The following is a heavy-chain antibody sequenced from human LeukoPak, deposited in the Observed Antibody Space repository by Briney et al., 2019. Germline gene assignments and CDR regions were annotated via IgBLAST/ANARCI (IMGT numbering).Heavy chain of an antibody. CDR1: GFTFRNYA. V-gene: IGHV3-23*01. CDR2: ISGSGDST. J-gene: IGHJ4*02. Sequence: PGGSLRLSCAASGFTFRNYAMRRVRQAPGKGLEWVSAISGSGDSTYYADSVRGRFTISRDNSKNTLYLQMNSLRAEDTAVYYCARAPGSYYFDYWGQGTLVTVSS. D-gene: IGHD3-10*01. CDR3: ARAPGSYYFDY.